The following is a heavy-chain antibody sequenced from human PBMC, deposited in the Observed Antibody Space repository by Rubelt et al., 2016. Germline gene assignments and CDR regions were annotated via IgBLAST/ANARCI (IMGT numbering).Heavy chain of an antibody. CDR2: IYYSGST. J-gene: IGHJ2*01. V-gene: IGHV4-59*06. CDR3: ARDRHGDYSFWYFDL. Sequence: QVQLQESGPGLVKPSETLSLTCTVSGGSISSYYWSWIRQPPGKGLEWIGYIYYSGSTYYNPSLKSRVTISVDTSKNQFSLKLSSVTAADTAVYYCARDRHGDYSFWYFDLWGRGTLVTVSS. CDR1: GGSISSYY. D-gene: IGHD4-17*01.